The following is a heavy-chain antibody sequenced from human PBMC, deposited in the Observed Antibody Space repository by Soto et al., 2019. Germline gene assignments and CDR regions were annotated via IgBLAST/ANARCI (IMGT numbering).Heavy chain of an antibody. CDR2: IYYSGST. Sequence: SETLSLTCTVSGGSISSSSYYWGWIRQPPGKGLEWIGSIYYSGSTYYNPSLKSRVTISVDTSKNQFSLKLSSVTAADTAVYYCARLPINHQIVGATYYFDYWGQGTLVTVSS. CDR3: ARLPINHQIVGATYYFDY. CDR1: GGSISSSSYY. D-gene: IGHD1-26*01. J-gene: IGHJ4*02. V-gene: IGHV4-39*01.